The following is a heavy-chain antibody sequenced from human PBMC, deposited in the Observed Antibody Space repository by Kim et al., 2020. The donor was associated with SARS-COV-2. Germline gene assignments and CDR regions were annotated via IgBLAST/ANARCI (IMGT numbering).Heavy chain of an antibody. CDR3: AKGQVTMVRGVITAYYYGMDV. CDR1: GFTFSSYA. D-gene: IGHD3-10*01. J-gene: IGHJ6*02. V-gene: IGHV3-23*03. CDR2: IYSGGSST. Sequence: GGSLSLSCAASGFTFSSYAMSWVRQAPGKGLEWVSVIYSGGSSTYYADSVKGRFTISRDNSKNTLYLQMNSLRAEDTAVYYCAKGQVTMVRGVITAYYYGMDVWGQGTTVTVSS.